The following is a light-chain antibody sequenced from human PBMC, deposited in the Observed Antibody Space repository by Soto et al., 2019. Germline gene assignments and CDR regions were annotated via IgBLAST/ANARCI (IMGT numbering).Light chain of an antibody. J-gene: IGLJ2*01. CDR3: SAYTHSNTVI. CDR2: EVN. CDR1: SSDIGGYNF. Sequence: QSALTQPASVSGSPGQSITISCTGTSSDIGGYNFVSWYQHHPGKAPKLMIYEVNNRPSGVSSRFSGSKSGNTASLTISGLQTEDEADYYCSAYTHSNTVIFGGGTKVTVL. V-gene: IGLV2-14*01.